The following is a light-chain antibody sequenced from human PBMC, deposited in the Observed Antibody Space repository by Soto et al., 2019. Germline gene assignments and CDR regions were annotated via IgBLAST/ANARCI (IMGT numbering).Light chain of an antibody. V-gene: IGKV1-5*03. Sequence: DIQMTQSPSTLSASVGDRVTITCRASQRIDSWLAWYQQKPGKAPKLLIYKASSLESGVPSRFSGRGSGTEFALTISSLQPDDFATYYCQQYYSWYTFGQGTKLEIK. CDR2: KAS. CDR3: QQYYSWYT. CDR1: QRIDSW. J-gene: IGKJ2*01.